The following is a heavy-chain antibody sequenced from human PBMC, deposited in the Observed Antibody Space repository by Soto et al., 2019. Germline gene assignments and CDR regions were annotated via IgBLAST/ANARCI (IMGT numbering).Heavy chain of an antibody. V-gene: IGHV3-33*01. Sequence: GGSLRLSCAASGFTFSSYGMHWVRQAPGKGLEWVAVIWYDGSNKYYADSVKGRFTISRDNSKNTLYLQMNSLRAEDTAVYYCARGLGKAAAAIEELYYYYYMDVWGKGTTVTVSS. J-gene: IGHJ6*03. CDR1: GFTFSSYG. D-gene: IGHD6-13*01. CDR3: ARGLGKAAAAIEELYYYYYMDV. CDR2: IWYDGSNK.